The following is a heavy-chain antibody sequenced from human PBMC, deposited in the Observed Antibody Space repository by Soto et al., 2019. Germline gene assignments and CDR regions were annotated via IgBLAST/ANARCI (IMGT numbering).Heavy chain of an antibody. D-gene: IGHD2-2*01. V-gene: IGHV1-2*04. CDR3: ARGGIVVVPAANRYYYYGMDV. CDR2: INPNSGGT. Sequence: QVQLVQSGAEVKKPGASVKVSCKASGYTFTGYYMHWVRQAPGQGLEWMGWINPNSGGTNYAQKFQGWVTMNRDTSISTAYMELSRLRSDDTAVYYCARGGIVVVPAANRYYYYGMDVWGQGTTVTVSS. J-gene: IGHJ6*02. CDR1: GYTFTGYY.